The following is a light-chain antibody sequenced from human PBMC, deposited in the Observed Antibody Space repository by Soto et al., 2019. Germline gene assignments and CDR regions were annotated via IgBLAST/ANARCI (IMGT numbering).Light chain of an antibody. J-gene: IGKJ4*01. CDR2: DAS. CDR1: QSVSSSS. V-gene: IGKV3-20*01. CDR3: QHYGSSSLN. Sequence: EFVLTQSPGTLSLSPGERATLSCRASQSVSSSSIAWYQQKPGQAPRLLIYDASSRATGIPDSFSGGGSGKDFTLIISRLEPEDFAVYYCQHYGSSSLNFGGGTKVEIK.